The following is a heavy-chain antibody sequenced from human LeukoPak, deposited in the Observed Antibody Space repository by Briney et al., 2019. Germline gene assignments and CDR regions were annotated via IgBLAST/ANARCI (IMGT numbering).Heavy chain of an antibody. V-gene: IGHV3-53*01. D-gene: IGHD1-26*01. CDR1: GFTVSSNY. Sequence: GGSLRLSCAASGFTVSSNYMSWVRQAPGKGLEWVSVIYSGGSTYYADSVKGRFTISRDNSKNTLYLQMNSLRAEDTAVYYCAREVGAKENWLDPWGQGTLVTVSS. J-gene: IGHJ5*02. CDR2: IYSGGST. CDR3: AREVGAKENWLDP.